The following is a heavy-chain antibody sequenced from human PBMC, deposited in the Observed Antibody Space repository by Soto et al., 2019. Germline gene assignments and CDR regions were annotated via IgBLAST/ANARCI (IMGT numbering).Heavy chain of an antibody. V-gene: IGHV1-2*02. CDR2: INPNSGGT. D-gene: IGHD1-7*01. J-gene: IGHJ6*02. Sequence: QVQLVQSGAEVKKPGASVKVSCKASGYTFTGYYMHWVRQAPGQGLEWMGWINPNSGGTNYAQKFQGRVTMTRDTSISTAYMELSRLRSDDTAVYYCARDMEFLTWNLWYYYYGMDVWGQGTTVTVSS. CDR3: ARDMEFLTWNLWYYYYGMDV. CDR1: GYTFTGYY.